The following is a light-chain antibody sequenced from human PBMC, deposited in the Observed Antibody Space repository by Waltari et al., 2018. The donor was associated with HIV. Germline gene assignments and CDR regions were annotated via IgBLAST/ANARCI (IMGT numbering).Light chain of an antibody. CDR2: KVS. CDR1: QSINAW. V-gene: IGKV1-5*03. CDR3: QQYNNFPAT. J-gene: IGKJ3*01. Sequence: DIQMTQSPSTLSASVGDRVIITCRASQSINAWLAWYQQIPGKAPRLLIYKVSNLQSGVPSRFSGSGSGTEFTLTISSLQPDDFATYYCQQYNNFPATFGPGTKVDIK.